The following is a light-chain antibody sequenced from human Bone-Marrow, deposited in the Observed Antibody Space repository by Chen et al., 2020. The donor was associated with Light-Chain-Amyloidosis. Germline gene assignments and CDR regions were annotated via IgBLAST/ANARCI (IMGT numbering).Light chain of an antibody. CDR1: DLPTKY. CDR3: QSADSSGTYEVI. Sequence: SYELTQPPSVSVSPGQTARITCSGDDLPTKYAYWYQQKPGKAPVLVIHRDTERPSGISERFSASSTGTTATLTISGGQAEDEADYHCQSADSSGTYEVIVGGGTKLTVL. V-gene: IGLV3-25*03. J-gene: IGLJ2*01. CDR2: RDT.